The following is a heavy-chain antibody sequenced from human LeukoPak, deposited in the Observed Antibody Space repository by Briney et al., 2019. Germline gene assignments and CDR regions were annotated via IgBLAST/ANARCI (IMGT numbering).Heavy chain of an antibody. J-gene: IGHJ4*02. CDR2: ISSSGSTT. V-gene: IGHV3-48*04. CDR1: GFTFSSYW. Sequence: GGSLRLSCAASGFTFSSYWMNWARQAPGKGLEWVSYISSSGSTTYYADSVKGRFTISRDNAKNSLYLQMNSLRAEDTAVYYCARQGLYKRWLQPAIDYWGQGTLVTVSS. D-gene: IGHD5-24*01. CDR3: ARQGLYKRWLQPAIDY.